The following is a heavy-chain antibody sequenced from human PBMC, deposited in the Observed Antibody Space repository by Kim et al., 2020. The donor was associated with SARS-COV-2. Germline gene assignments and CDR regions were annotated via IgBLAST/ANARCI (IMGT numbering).Heavy chain of an antibody. V-gene: IGHV6-1*01. J-gene: IGHJ3*02. Sequence: DAGSGKSRITINADTSKNQFSLQLNSVSPEDTAVYYCARDTPGQKAYDIWGQGTMVTVSS. CDR3: ARDTPGQKAYDI.